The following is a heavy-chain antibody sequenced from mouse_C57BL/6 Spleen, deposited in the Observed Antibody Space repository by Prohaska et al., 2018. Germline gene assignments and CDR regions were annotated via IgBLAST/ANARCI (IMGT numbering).Heavy chain of an antibody. D-gene: IGHD1-1*01. CDR2: IDPETGGT. Sequence: QVQLQQSGAELVRPGASVTLSCKASGYTFTDYEMHWVKQTPVHGLEWIGAIDPETGGTAYNQKFKGKAILTADKSSSTAYMELRSLTSEDSAVYYCTRGAYGSPFAYWGQGTLVTVSA. CDR3: TRGAYGSPFAY. V-gene: IGHV1-15*01. CDR1: GYTFTDYE. J-gene: IGHJ3*01.